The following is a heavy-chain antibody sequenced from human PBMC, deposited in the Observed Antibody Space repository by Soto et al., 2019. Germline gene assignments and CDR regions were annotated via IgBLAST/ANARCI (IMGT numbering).Heavy chain of an antibody. J-gene: IGHJ4*02. CDR2: IIPILGIA. D-gene: IGHD3-22*01. Sequence: GASVKVSCKASGGTFSSYTISWARQAPGQGLEWMGRIIPILGIANYAQKFQGRVTITADKSTSTAYMELSSLRSEDTAVYYCASKYYYDSSGYYHYWGQGTLVTVSS. CDR3: ASKYYYDSSGYYHY. CDR1: GGTFSSYT. V-gene: IGHV1-69*02.